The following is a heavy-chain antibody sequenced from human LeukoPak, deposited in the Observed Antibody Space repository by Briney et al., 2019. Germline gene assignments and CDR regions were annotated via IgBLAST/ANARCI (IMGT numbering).Heavy chain of an antibody. CDR2: INPNSGGT. D-gene: IGHD3-3*01. V-gene: IGHV1-2*02. Sequence: ASVKVSCKASGYTFTGCYMHWVRQAPGQGLEWMGWINPNSGGTNYAQKFQGRVTMTRDTSISTAYMELSRLRSDDTAVYYCAREEGMRGYDFWSGEPDDYWGQGTLVTVSS. CDR3: AREEGMRGYDFWSGEPDDY. J-gene: IGHJ4*02. CDR1: GYTFTGCY.